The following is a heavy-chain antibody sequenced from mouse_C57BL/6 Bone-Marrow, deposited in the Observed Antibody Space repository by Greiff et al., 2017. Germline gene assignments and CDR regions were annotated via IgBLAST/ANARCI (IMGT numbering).Heavy chain of an antibody. CDR3: ARDGITTVVATGFDY. CDR2: ISDGGSYT. V-gene: IGHV5-4*01. D-gene: IGHD1-1*01. J-gene: IGHJ2*01. Sequence: EVKLMESGGGLVKPGGSLKLSCAASGFTFSSYAMSWVRQTPEKRLEWVATISDGGSYTYYPDNVKGRFTISRDNAKNNLYLQMSHLKSEDTAMYYCARDGITTVVATGFDYWGQGTTLTVSS. CDR1: GFTFSSYA.